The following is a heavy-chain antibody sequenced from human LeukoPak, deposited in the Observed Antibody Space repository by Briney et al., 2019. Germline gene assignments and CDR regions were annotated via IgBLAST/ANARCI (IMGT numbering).Heavy chain of an antibody. CDR3: ARVGVVVAATGILWFDP. CDR2: ISSSGTTI. Sequence: RGSLRLSCAASGFTFSSYEMNWVRQAPGKGLEWVSYISSSGTTIYYADSVKGRFTISRDNAKNSLYLQMNSLRAEDTAVYYCARVGVVVAATGILWFDPWGQGSLVTVCS. CDR1: GFTFSSYE. V-gene: IGHV3-48*03. J-gene: IGHJ5*02. D-gene: IGHD2-15*01.